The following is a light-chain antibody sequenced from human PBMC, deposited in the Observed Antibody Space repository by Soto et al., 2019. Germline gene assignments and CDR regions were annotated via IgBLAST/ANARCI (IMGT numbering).Light chain of an antibody. J-gene: IGLJ2*01. Sequence: QSALTQPASVSGPPGQSLTISCTGTSSDVGGYDYVSWYQQHPGKAPKLMIYEVSNRPSGVSDRFSGSKSGNTASLTISGLQAEDEVDYYCSSARRTTSLVFGGGTKLTVL. CDR1: SSDVGGYDY. CDR3: SSARRTTSLV. V-gene: IGLV2-14*01. CDR2: EVS.